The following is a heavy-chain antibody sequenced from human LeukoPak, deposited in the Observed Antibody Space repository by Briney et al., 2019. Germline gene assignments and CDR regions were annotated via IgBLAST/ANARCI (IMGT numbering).Heavy chain of an antibody. CDR1: GGSISSYY. J-gene: IGHJ4*02. V-gene: IGHV4-59*01. Sequence: SETLSLTCTVSGGSISSYYWSWIRQPPGKGLEWIGYIYYSGTTNYNPSLKSRVTISVDTSKIQFSLKLSSVTAADTAVYYCARGVYIAAAQYGYWGQGTLVTVSS. CDR2: IYYSGTT. CDR3: ARGVYIAAAQYGY. D-gene: IGHD6-13*01.